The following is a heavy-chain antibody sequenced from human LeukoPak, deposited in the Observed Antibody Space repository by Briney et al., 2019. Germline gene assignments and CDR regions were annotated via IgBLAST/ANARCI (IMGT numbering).Heavy chain of an antibody. Sequence: SVKVSCKASGGTFSSYAISWVRQAPGQGLEWMGGIIPIFGTANYAQKFQGRVTITADESTSTAYMELSSLRSGDTAVYYCASHYYDSSGSGLLDYWGQGTLVTVSS. D-gene: IGHD3-22*01. CDR3: ASHYYDSSGSGLLDY. V-gene: IGHV1-69*13. J-gene: IGHJ4*02. CDR2: IIPIFGTA. CDR1: GGTFSSYA.